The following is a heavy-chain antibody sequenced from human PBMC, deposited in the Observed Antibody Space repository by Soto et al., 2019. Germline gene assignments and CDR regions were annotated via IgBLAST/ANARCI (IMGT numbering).Heavy chain of an antibody. CDR1: GYTFTGYY. CDR3: ARGFWERVWLFTPSQQNYYMDV. V-gene: IGHV1-2*04. J-gene: IGHJ6*03. CDR2: INPNSGGT. D-gene: IGHD3-22*01. Sequence: GASVKVSCKASGYTFTGYYMHWVRQAPGQGLEWMGWINPNSGGTNYAQKFQGWVTMTRDTSISTAYMELSRLRSDDTAVYYCARGFWERVWLFTPSQQNYYMDVWGKGTTVTVSS.